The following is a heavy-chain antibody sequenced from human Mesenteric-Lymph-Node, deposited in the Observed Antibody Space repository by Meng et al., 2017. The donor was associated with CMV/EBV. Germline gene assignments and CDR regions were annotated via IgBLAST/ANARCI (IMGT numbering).Heavy chain of an antibody. CDR3: ARASCSGGTCYDPVFYFDY. CDR2: IYTTGGT. CDR1: GDSISSVNNS. Sequence: QVQLQESGPGLVKPSQTLSLTCTVSGDSISSVNNSWSWIRQPAGKGLEWLGRIYTTGGTSYNTSLTSRVTISVDTSKIQLALSFSYVTAADTAMYYCARASCSGGTCYDPVFYFDYWGRGTLVTVSS. D-gene: IGHD2-15*01. V-gene: IGHV4-61*02. J-gene: IGHJ4*02.